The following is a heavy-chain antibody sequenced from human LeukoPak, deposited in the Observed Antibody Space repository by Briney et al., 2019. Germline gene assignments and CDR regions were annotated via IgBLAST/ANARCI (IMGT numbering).Heavy chain of an antibody. Sequence: GGSLRLSCAASGFTFSSYWMSWVRQAPGKGLEWVANIKQDGSEKYYVDSVKGRFTISRDNAKNSLYLQMNSLRAEDTAVYYCARDHPSYDFWSGYYPRGGYWGQGTLATVSS. D-gene: IGHD3-3*01. CDR3: ARDHPSYDFWSGYYPRGGY. CDR1: GFTFSSYW. CDR2: IKQDGSEK. V-gene: IGHV3-7*01. J-gene: IGHJ4*02.